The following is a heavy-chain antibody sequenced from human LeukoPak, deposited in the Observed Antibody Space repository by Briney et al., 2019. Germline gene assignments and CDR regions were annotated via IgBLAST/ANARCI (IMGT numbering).Heavy chain of an antibody. CDR2: INHSGST. J-gene: IGHJ5*02. D-gene: IGHD4-17*01. CDR3: ARQQRDAIYGDYNNWFDP. V-gene: IGHV4-39*01. CDR1: GGSISSSSYY. Sequence: KPSETLSLTCTVSGGSISSSSYYWGWIRQPPGKGLEWIGEINHSGSTNYNPSLKSRVTISVDASKNQFSLKLSSVTAADTAVYYCARQQRDAIYGDYNNWFDPWGQGTLVTVSS.